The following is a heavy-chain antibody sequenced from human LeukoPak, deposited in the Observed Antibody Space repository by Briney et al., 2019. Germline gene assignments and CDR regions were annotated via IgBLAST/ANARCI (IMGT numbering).Heavy chain of an antibody. D-gene: IGHD2-2*01. CDR1: GYSFTNYW. V-gene: IGHV5-51*01. CDR3: ARQGPYCSSTSCYDY. J-gene: IGHJ4*02. CDR2: IYPDDSDT. Sequence: GESLKISCKGSGYSFTNYWIGWVRQMPGKGLEWMGIIYPDDSDTRYSPSFQGQVTISADKSISTAYLQWSSLKASDTAMYYCARQGPYCSSTSCYDYWGQGTLVTVSS.